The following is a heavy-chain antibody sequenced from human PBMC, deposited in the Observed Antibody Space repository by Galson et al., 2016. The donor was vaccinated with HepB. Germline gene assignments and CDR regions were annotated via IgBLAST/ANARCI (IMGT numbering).Heavy chain of an antibody. D-gene: IGHD6-13*01. CDR1: GFTFSSHA. J-gene: IGHJ4*02. V-gene: IGHV3-30-3*01. CDR3: ARAYSSSWIYFDY. CDR2: ISYDGSNK. Sequence: SLRLSCAASGFTFSSHAMHWVRQAPGKGLKWVALISYDGSNKYYADSVKGRFTISRDTSKNTLYLLMNSLRAEDTAIYYCARAYSSSWIYFDYWGQGTLVTVSS.